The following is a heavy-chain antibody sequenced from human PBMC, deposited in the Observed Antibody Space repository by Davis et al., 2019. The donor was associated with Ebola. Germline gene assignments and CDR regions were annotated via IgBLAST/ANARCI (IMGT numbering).Heavy chain of an antibody. CDR1: GFTFSSYG. Sequence: GESLKISCAASGFTFSSYGMHWVRQAPGKGLEWVAVISYDGSNKYYADSVKGRFTISRDNSKNTLYLQMNSLRAEDTAVYYCANGAAVTGGFDYWGQGTLVTVSS. D-gene: IGHD6-13*01. J-gene: IGHJ4*02. V-gene: IGHV3-30*18. CDR2: ISYDGSNK. CDR3: ANGAAVTGGFDY.